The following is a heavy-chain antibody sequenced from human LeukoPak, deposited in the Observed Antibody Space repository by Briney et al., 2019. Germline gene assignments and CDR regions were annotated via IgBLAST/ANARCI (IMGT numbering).Heavy chain of an antibody. CDR1: GFSISSYW. CDR2: INTDGSST. J-gene: IGHJ3*02. D-gene: IGHD3-22*01. V-gene: IGHV3-74*01. CDR3: ARGGDYYDSAGAFDI. Sequence: TGGSLRLSYAASGFSISSYWMHWVRQAPGKGLVWVSRINTDGSSTSYADSVKGRFTISRDNAKNTLYLQMNRLRAEDTAVYYCARGGDYYDSAGAFDIWGQGTMVTVSS.